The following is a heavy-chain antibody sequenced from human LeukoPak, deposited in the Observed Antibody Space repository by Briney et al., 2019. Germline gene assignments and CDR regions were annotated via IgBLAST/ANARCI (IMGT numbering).Heavy chain of an antibody. CDR1: GFTVSSNY. V-gene: IGHV3-53*01. J-gene: IGHJ4*02. CDR3: ARDPSSYSSSEDY. D-gene: IGHD6-13*01. CDR2: IYNGGST. Sequence: GGSLRLSCAASGFTVSSNYMSWVRQAPGKGLEWVSVIYNGGSTYYADSVKGRFTISRDNSKNTLYLQMNSLRAEDTAVYYCARDPSSYSSSEDYWGQGTLVTVSS.